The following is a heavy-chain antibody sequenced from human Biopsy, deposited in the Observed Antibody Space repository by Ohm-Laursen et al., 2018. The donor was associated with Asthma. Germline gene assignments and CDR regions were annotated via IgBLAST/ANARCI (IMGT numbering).Heavy chain of an antibody. J-gene: IGHJ4*02. D-gene: IGHD1-14*01. CDR1: GFSFRDYY. CDR2: ISSGGRTI. Sequence: GSLRLSCTASGFSFRDYYMSWIRQAPGKGLEWISYISSGGRTIYYADSVKGRFTISRDNAKNSLYLQMNSLRAEDTAVYYCARDGPELPTELDYWGPGTLVTVSS. V-gene: IGHV3-11*04. CDR3: ARDGPELPTELDY.